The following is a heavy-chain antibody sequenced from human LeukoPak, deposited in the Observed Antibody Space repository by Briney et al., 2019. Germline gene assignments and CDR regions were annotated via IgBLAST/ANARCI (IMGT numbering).Heavy chain of an antibody. CDR2: IYYTGLT. CDR1: GGSISGFY. V-gene: IGHV4-59*01. J-gene: IGHJ4*02. D-gene: IGHD1-1*01. Sequence: SETLSLTCTVSGGSISGFYWDWIRQPPGKGLEWLGYIYYTGLTNYNPSLGSRITMSVDTSKNQLSLKLGSVTAADTPVYYCGRWNEGWDHLGQGTQVTVSS. CDR3: GRWNEGWDH.